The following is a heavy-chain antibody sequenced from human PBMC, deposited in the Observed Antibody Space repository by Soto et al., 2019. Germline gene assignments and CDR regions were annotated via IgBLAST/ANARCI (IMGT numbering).Heavy chain of an antibody. Sequence: QVPLVQSGAEVKKPGASVKVSCKASGYTFTSYGISWVRQAPGQGLEWMGWISAYNGNTNYAQKLQGRVTMTTDTSTSTAYMELRSLRSDDTAVYYCARDIPQHPLLPLVDYYMDVWGKGTTVTVSS. J-gene: IGHJ6*03. D-gene: IGHD2-2*01. V-gene: IGHV1-18*01. CDR1: GYTFTSYG. CDR2: ISAYNGNT. CDR3: ARDIPQHPLLPLVDYYMDV.